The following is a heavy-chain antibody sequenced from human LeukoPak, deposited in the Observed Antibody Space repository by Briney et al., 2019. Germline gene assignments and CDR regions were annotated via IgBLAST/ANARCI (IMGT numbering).Heavy chain of an antibody. CDR3: AREATGHCSGGRCLNWFDP. V-gene: IGHV4-59*01. CDR2: IYYSGNT. Sequence: SETLSLTCTVSGGSISSYYWTWIRQPPGKGLEWIGYIYYSGNTNYNPSLKSRVTISVDTSKNQFSLKLTSVTAADTALYYCAREATGHCSGGRCLNWFDPWGPGILVTVSS. D-gene: IGHD2-15*01. CDR1: GGSISSYY. J-gene: IGHJ5*02.